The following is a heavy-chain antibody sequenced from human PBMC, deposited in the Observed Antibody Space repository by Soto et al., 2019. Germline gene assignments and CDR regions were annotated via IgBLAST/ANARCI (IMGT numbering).Heavy chain of an antibody. CDR1: GGTFSSYS. CDR2: IIPIVDIA. CDR3: ARHRGAAEFDY. Sequence: ASVKVSCKASGGTFSSYSISWVRQAPGQGLEWMGRIIPIVDIATYAQKLEGRVTITADKSTSTAYMELSSLRSEDTAVYYCARHRGAAEFDYWGQGTLVTVSS. D-gene: IGHD6-13*01. V-gene: IGHV1-69*02. J-gene: IGHJ4*02.